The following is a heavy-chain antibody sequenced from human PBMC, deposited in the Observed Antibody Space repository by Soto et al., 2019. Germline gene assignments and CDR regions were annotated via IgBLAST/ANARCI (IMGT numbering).Heavy chain of an antibody. V-gene: IGHV4-31*03. CDR1: GGSISSGGYY. J-gene: IGHJ4*02. Sequence: ASETLSLTCTVSGGSISSGGYYWSWIRQHPGKGLEWIGYIYYSGSTYYNPSLKSRVTISVDTSKNQFSLKLSSVTAADTAVYYCARTFPGMRHHSSSWYPSRPFDYWGQGTLVTVSS. CDR3: ARTFPGMRHHSSSWYPSRPFDY. D-gene: IGHD6-13*01. CDR2: IYYSGST.